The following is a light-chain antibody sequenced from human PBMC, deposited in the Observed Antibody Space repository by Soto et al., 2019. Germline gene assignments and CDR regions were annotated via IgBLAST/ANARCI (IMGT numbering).Light chain of an antibody. Sequence: DIQMTQSPSTLSASVGDRVTITCRASQSISSWLAWYQQKPGKAPKILIYDASSLESGVPSRFSGSGSGTEFTLTISSLKPDDFATYYCQEYQSYSRRFGQGTKVEIK. CDR1: QSISSW. J-gene: IGKJ1*01. CDR3: QEYQSYSRR. CDR2: DAS. V-gene: IGKV1-5*01.